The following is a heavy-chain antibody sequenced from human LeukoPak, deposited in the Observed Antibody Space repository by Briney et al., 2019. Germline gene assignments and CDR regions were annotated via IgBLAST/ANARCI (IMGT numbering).Heavy chain of an antibody. CDR1: GFTFSSYG. D-gene: IGHD6-13*01. Sequence: GGSLRLSCAASGFTFSSYGMHWVRQAPGKGLEWVAVISYDGSNKYYADSVKGRFTISRDNSKNTLYLQMNSLRAEDTAVYYCARDPFSSWYGDAFDIWGQGTMVTVSS. J-gene: IGHJ3*02. V-gene: IGHV3-30*03. CDR2: ISYDGSNK. CDR3: ARDPFSSWYGDAFDI.